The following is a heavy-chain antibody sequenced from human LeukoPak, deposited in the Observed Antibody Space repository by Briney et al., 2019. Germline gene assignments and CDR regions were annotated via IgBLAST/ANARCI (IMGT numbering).Heavy chain of an antibody. D-gene: IGHD3-3*01. V-gene: IGHV3-48*01. Sequence: LGGSLRLSCAASGFTFSSYSMNWVRQAPGKGLEWVSYISSSSSTIYYADSVKGRFTISRDNSKNTLYLQMNSLRAEDTAVYYCWVSSGGYDFWTPGASYMDVWGKGTTVTVSS. J-gene: IGHJ6*03. CDR2: ISSSSSTI. CDR3: WVSSGGYDFWTPGASYMDV. CDR1: GFTFSSYS.